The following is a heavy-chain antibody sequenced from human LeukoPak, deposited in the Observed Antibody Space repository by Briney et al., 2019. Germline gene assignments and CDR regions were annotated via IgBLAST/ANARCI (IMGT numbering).Heavy chain of an antibody. CDR1: GYTFTGYY. D-gene: IGHD6-19*01. Sequence: ASVKVPCKASGYTFTGYYMHWVRQAPGQGLEWMGWINPNSGGTNYAQKFQGRVTMTRDTSISTAYMELSRLRSDDTAVYYCARWGYSSGWYGGYDAFDIWGQGTMVTVSS. V-gene: IGHV1-2*02. CDR2: INPNSGGT. J-gene: IGHJ3*02. CDR3: ARWGYSSGWYGGYDAFDI.